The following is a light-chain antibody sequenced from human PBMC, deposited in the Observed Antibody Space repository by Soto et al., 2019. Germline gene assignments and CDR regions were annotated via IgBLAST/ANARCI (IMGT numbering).Light chain of an antibody. CDR1: QSVLYSSNNKNY. CDR3: QQYYSTPYT. Sequence: DIVMTQSPDSLAVSLGERATINCKSSQSVLYSSNNKNYLAWYQQKPGQPPKLLIYWAYTRESGVPDRFSGSGSGTDFTLTISSLQAEDVAVYYCQQYYSTPYTFGPGTKLEIK. CDR2: WAY. J-gene: IGKJ2*01. V-gene: IGKV4-1*01.